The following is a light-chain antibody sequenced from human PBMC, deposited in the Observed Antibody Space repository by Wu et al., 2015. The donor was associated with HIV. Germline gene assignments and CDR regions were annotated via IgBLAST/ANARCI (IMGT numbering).Light chain of an antibody. CDR3: QESGKT. V-gene: IGKV3-20*01. Sequence: EIVLTQSPGTLSLSPGERATLSCRASERVGSSSLAWYQQKPGQAPRLLMYGASNRATGVPDRFSGSGSGSDFTLTITSLQPEDFAVYYCQESGKTFGLGTKV. CDR1: ERVGSSS. CDR2: GAS. J-gene: IGKJ1*01.